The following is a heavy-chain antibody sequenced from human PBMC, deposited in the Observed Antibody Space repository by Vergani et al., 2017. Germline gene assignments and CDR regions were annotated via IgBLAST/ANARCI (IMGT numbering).Heavy chain of an antibody. CDR2: IYYSGST. J-gene: IGHJ5*02. CDR1: GGSISSSSYY. Sequence: QLQLQESGPGLVKPSETLSLTCTVSGGSISSSSYYWGWIRQPPGKGLEWIGSIYYSGSTYYNPSLKSRVTISVDTSKNQFSLKLSSVTAADTAVYYCARGGVAARSNWFDPWGQGTLVTVSS. CDR3: ARGGVAARSNWFDP. V-gene: IGHV4-39*07. D-gene: IGHD2-15*01.